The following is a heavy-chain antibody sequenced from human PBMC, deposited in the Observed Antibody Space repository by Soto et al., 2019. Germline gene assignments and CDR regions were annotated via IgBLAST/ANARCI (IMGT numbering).Heavy chain of an antibody. V-gene: IGHV5-51*01. J-gene: IGHJ3*02. Sequence: GESLKISCKGSGYSFTSYWIGWVRQMPGKGLEWMGIIYPGDSDTRYSPSFQGQVTISADKSISTAYLQWSSLKASDTAMYFCARLMQKQLFNYAFDIWGQGTMVTVSS. CDR3: ARLMQKQLFNYAFDI. D-gene: IGHD6-6*01. CDR2: IYPGDSDT. CDR1: GYSFTSYW.